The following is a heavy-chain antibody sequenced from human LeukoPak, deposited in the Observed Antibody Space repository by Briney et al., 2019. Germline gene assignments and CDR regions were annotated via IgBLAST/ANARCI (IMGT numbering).Heavy chain of an antibody. J-gene: IGHJ6*03. D-gene: IGHD3-10*01. Sequence: GGSLRLSCAASGFTFSSYSMNWVRQAPGKGLEWVSSISSSSSYIYYADSVKGRFTISRDNAKNSLYLQMNSLRAEDTAVYYCARVGGSGSRAYYYYYYMDVWGKGTTVTVSS. V-gene: IGHV3-21*01. CDR2: ISSSSSYI. CDR1: GFTFSSYS. CDR3: ARVGGSGSRAYYYYYYMDV.